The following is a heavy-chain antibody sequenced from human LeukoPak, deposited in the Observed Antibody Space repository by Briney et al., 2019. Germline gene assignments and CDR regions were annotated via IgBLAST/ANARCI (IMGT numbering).Heavy chain of an antibody. CDR3: AKETLGYCSSTSCQETYGMDV. CDR2: ISYDRTKK. Sequence: GMSLRLSCAASGFTFSNYGMHWGRQAPGKGLEWVAIISYDRTKKYYAESVKGRFTISRDRSNNTLYLQMSSPRAEDTAMYYCAKETLGYCSSTSCQETYGMDVWGQGTTVIVSS. V-gene: IGHV3-30*18. J-gene: IGHJ6*02. CDR1: GFTFSNYG. D-gene: IGHD2-2*01.